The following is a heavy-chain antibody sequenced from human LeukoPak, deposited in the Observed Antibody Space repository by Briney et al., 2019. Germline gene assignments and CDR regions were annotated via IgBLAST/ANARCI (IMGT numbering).Heavy chain of an antibody. Sequence: PGGSLRLSCAASGFTFSSYWMSWVRQAPGKGLEWVSAISGSGGSTYYADSVKGRFTFSRDNSKNTLYLQMNSLRAEDTAVYYCAKDQGSSWPTTDYFDYWGQGTLVTVSS. V-gene: IGHV3-23*01. CDR1: GFTFSSYW. D-gene: IGHD6-13*01. CDR3: AKDQGSSWPTTDYFDY. J-gene: IGHJ4*02. CDR2: ISGSGGST.